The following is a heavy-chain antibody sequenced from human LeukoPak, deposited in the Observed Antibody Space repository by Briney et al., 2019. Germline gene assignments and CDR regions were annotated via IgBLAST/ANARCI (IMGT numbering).Heavy chain of an antibody. V-gene: IGHV3-23*01. D-gene: IGHD2-15*01. CDR2: ISGSGGST. CDR3: AKAPVVVTRYFDY. Sequence: GGSLRLPCAASGFSFSSYAMSWVRQAPGKGLEWVSAISGSGGSTYYADSVKGRFTISRDNSKNTLYLQMNSLRAEHTAVYYCAKAPVVVTRYFDYWGQGTLVTVSS. CDR1: GFSFSSYA. J-gene: IGHJ4*02.